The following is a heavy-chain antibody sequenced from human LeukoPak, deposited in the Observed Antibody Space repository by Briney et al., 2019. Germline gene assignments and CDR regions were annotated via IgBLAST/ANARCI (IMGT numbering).Heavy chain of an antibody. J-gene: IGHJ4*02. CDR1: GGSINSYY. D-gene: IGHD4-23*01. CDR2: IYSSGST. V-gene: IGHV4-4*07. CDR3: ARGGKATVVTM. Sequence: SETLSLTCTVSGGSINSYYWSWIRQPAGKGLEWIGRIYSSGSTNYNPSLKSRVSMSVDTSKNQFSLKLTSVTAADTAVYYCARGGKATVVTMWGQGILVSVSS.